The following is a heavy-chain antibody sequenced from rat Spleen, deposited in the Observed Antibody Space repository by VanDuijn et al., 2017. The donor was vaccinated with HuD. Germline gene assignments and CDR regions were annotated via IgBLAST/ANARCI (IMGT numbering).Heavy chain of an antibody. D-gene: IGHD1-12*02. V-gene: IGHV2-1*01. Sequence: QVQLKESGPGLVQPSQTLSLTCTVSGFSLTRNSVHWVRQPPGKGLEWKGGIWGDGITDYNSALTSRLSISRDTSKSQVFLKMNSMQTDDTAIYFCTRSDYYDDGTYYNYVMDAWGQGASVTVSS. CDR3: TRSDYYDDGTYYNYVMDA. CDR2: IWGDGIT. J-gene: IGHJ4*01. CDR1: GFSLTRNS.